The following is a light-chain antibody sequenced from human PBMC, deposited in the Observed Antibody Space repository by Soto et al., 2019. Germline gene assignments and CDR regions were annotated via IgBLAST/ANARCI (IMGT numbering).Light chain of an antibody. CDR1: SGHSTYI. Sequence: QSVLTQSSSASASLGSSVKLTCTLSSGHSTYIIAWHQQQPGKAPRYLMNLEGSGRYNWGSGVPDRFSGSSSGADRYLTISNLQFEDEAHYYCVTWDSNTRVFGGGTKVTVL. CDR2: LEGSGRY. V-gene: IGLV4-60*02. CDR3: VTWDSNTRV. J-gene: IGLJ3*02.